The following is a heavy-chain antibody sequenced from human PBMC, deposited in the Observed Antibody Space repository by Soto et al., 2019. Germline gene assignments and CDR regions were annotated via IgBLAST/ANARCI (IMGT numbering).Heavy chain of an antibody. V-gene: IGHV3-48*02. CDR3: AREGVVVAVTGNYYGMDV. CDR1: GFTFSSYS. Sequence: EVQLVESGGGLVQPGGSLRLSCAASGFTFSSYSMNWVRQAPGKGLEWVSYISSSSSTIYYADSVKGRFTISRDNAQNSLYLQMNSMRDEDTAVYYCAREGVVVAVTGNYYGMDVWGQGTTVTVSS. D-gene: IGHD2-15*01. J-gene: IGHJ6*02. CDR2: ISSSSSTI.